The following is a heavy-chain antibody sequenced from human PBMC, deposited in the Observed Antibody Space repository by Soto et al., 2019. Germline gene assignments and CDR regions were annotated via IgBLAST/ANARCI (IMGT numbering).Heavy chain of an antibody. Sequence: SETLSLTCTVSGGSISSYYWSWIRQPPGKGLEWIGYIYYSGRTNYNPSLKSRVTISVDTSKNQFSLKLSSVTAADTAVYYCARGYCSSTSGYIWDNWFDPWGQGTLVTVSS. V-gene: IGHV4-59*01. D-gene: IGHD2-2*02. CDR2: IYYSGRT. CDR1: GGSISSYY. CDR3: ARGYCSSTSGYIWDNWFDP. J-gene: IGHJ5*02.